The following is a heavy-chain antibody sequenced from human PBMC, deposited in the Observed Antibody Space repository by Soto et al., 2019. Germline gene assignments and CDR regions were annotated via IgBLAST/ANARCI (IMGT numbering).Heavy chain of an antibody. CDR3: ARDLDPYDDSSGYTPQAYYYYGMDV. V-gene: IGHV3-33*01. CDR2: IWYDGSNQ. D-gene: IGHD3-22*01. CDR1: GFTFSSYG. Sequence: QVQLVESGGGVVQPGRSLRLSCAASGFTFSSYGMHWVRQAPGKGLEWVAVIWYDGSNQYYADSVKGRFTISRDNSKNTLYLQMNSLRAEDTAVYYCARDLDPYDDSSGYTPQAYYYYGMDVWGQGTTVTVSS. J-gene: IGHJ6*02.